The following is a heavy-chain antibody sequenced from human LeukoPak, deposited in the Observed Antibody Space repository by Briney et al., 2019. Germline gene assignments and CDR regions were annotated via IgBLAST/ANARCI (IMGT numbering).Heavy chain of an antibody. V-gene: IGHV3-30-3*01. CDR1: GFTFSSYT. CDR2: ITYDGNNK. D-gene: IGHD1-26*01. CDR3: ARDLVGRMGYYYGMDV. J-gene: IGHJ6*02. Sequence: GGSLRLSCAASGFTFSSYTLHWARQAPGKGLEWVAVITYDGNNKYYADSVKGRFTISRDNFKNTLYLEMNSLKTEDTVVYYCARDLVGRMGYYYGMDVWGQGTTVTVSS.